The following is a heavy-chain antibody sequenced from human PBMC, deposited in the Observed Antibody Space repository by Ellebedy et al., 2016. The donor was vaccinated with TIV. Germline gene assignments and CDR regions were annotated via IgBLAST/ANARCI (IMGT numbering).Heavy chain of an antibody. Sequence: GESLKISCAASGFTFSNYGMHWVRQAPAKGLEWVAVISYDGINKYYADSVKGRFTISRDNSKKTLYLQMNSLRAEDTAVYYCAKSPLFSDYFDYWGQGTLVTVSS. CDR1: GFTFSNYG. J-gene: IGHJ4*02. CDR3: AKSPLFSDYFDY. V-gene: IGHV3-30*18. D-gene: IGHD3-3*02. CDR2: ISYDGINK.